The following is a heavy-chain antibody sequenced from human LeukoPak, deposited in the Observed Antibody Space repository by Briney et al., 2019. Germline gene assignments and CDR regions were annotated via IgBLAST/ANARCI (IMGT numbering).Heavy chain of an antibody. V-gene: IGHV3-48*03. CDR1: GFAFSSNA. Sequence: GGSLRLSCAAAGFAFSSNALSWVRQAPGKGLEWVSYISRSGSTRYYADSVKGRFTISRDNAKNSLYLQMNSLRAEDTAVYYCARVATMVRVPLDALDIWGQGTMVSVSS. CDR3: ARVATMVRVPLDALDI. D-gene: IGHD3-10*01. J-gene: IGHJ3*02. CDR2: ISRSGSTR.